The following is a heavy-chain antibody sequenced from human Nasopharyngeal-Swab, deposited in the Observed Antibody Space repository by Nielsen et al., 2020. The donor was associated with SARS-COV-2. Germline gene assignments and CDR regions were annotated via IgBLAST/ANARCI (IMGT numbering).Heavy chain of an antibody. Sequence: GGSLRLSCAASGFTLSSYGMHWVRQAPGKGLEWVAVISYDGSYKYYADSVKGRFTISRDNSKNTLYLQMTSLRAEDTAVYYCARDRGPYYYDGMDVWGQGTTVTVSS. CDR2: ISYDGSYK. J-gene: IGHJ6*02. V-gene: IGHV3-30*03. D-gene: IGHD5-24*01. CDR3: ARDRGPYYYDGMDV. CDR1: GFTLSSYG.